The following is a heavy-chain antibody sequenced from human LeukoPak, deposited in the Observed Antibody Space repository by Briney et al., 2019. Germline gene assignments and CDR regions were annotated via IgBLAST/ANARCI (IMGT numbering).Heavy chain of an antibody. Sequence: GESLKISCQGSVYSFTSYCIGWVRQMPRKRPEWRGIIYPGDSDTRYSPYFQGQVTISADKSISTAYLQWSSLKASDTAMYYCARLLAVAGVFDPWGQGTLVTVSS. CDR2: IYPGDSDT. J-gene: IGHJ5*02. CDR3: ARLLAVAGVFDP. V-gene: IGHV5-51*01. D-gene: IGHD6-19*01. CDR1: VYSFTSYC.